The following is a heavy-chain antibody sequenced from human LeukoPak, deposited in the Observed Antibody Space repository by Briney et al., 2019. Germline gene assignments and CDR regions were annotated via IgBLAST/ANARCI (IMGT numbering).Heavy chain of an antibody. CDR1: GYTFTNYY. CDR2: INASGGGT. CDR3: ARARHYRYSETYDSDY. V-gene: IGHV1-46*01. J-gene: IGHJ4*02. D-gene: IGHD1-26*01. Sequence: GASVKVPCKASGYTFTNYYMHWVRQAPGQGLEWMGIINASGGGTSYAQKFQGRVTMTRDTSTSTVYMELSSLRSEDTAIYYCARARHYRYSETYDSDYWGQGTLVTVSS.